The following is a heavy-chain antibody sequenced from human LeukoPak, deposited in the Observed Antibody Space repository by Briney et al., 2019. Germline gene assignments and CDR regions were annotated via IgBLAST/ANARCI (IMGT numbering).Heavy chain of an antibody. D-gene: IGHD1-1*01. CDR2: IYYSGAT. CDR3: AVGWKEYYFDY. V-gene: IGHV4-59*12. Sequence: SETLSLTCTVSGGSISSYYWSWIRQPPGKGLEWIGYIYYSGATNYNPSLKSRVTISVDTSKNQFSLKLSSVTAADTAVYYCAVGWKEYYFDYWGQGTLVTVSS. J-gene: IGHJ4*02. CDR1: GGSISSYY.